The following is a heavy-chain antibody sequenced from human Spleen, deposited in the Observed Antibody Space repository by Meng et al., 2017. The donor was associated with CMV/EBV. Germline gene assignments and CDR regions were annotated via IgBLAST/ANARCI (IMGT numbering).Heavy chain of an antibody. CDR1: GGAFSGYY. CDR3: VRRGGSGLYSWFDP. V-gene: IGHV4-34*09. D-gene: IGHD3-10*01. Sequence: CAVYGGAFSGYYWSWIRQPPGKGLEWIGEINHSGSTNYNPSLKSRLTISVDTSENQLSLKLTSVTAADTAFYYCVRRGGSGLYSWFDPWGQGALVTVSS. CDR2: INHSGST. J-gene: IGHJ5*02.